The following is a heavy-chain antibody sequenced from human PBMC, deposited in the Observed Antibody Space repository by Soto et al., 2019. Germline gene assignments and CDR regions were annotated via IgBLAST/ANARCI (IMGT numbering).Heavy chain of an antibody. CDR2: IIPIFGTA. D-gene: IGHD3-16*01. J-gene: IGHJ4*02. Sequence: SVKVSCKASGGTFSSYAISWVRQAPGQGLEWMGGIIPIFGTANYAQKFQGRVTITADESTSTAYMELSSLRSEDTAVYYCARNVYDYVWGSSVDYWGQGTLVTVSS. CDR3: ARNVYDYVWGSSVDY. CDR1: GGTFSSYA. V-gene: IGHV1-69*13.